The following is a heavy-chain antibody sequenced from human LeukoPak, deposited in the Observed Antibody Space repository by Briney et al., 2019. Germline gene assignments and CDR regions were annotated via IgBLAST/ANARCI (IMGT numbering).Heavy chain of an antibody. J-gene: IGHJ3*02. CDR3: ASYCSGGSCYSAGGDAFDI. CDR1: GGSFSGYY. D-gene: IGHD2-15*01. Sequence: PSETLSLTCAVYGGSFSGYYWSWIRRPPGKGLEWIGEINHSGSTNYNPSLKSRVTISVDTSKNQFSLKLSSVTAADTAVYYCASYCSGGSCYSAGGDAFDIWGQGTMVTVSS. CDR2: INHSGST. V-gene: IGHV4-34*01.